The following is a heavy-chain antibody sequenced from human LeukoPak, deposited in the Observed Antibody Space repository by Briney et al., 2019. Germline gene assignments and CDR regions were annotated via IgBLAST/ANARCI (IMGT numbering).Heavy chain of an antibody. V-gene: IGHV3-23*01. Sequence: PGGSLRLSCAASGFTFSSYAMSWVRQAPGKGLEWVSAISGSGGSTYYADSVKGRFTISRDNSKNTLYLQMNSLRAEDTAVYYCAKDRYCSSTSCTEGVWFDPWGQGTLVTVSS. CDR1: GFTFSSYA. CDR2: ISGSGGST. CDR3: AKDRYCSSTSCTEGVWFDP. D-gene: IGHD2-2*01. J-gene: IGHJ5*02.